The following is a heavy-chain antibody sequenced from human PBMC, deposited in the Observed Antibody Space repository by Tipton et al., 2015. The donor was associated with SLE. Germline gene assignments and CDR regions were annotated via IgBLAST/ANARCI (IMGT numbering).Heavy chain of an antibody. D-gene: IGHD3-3*01. CDR1: GFTFEDYE. CDR2: MSGYGTTT. J-gene: IGHJ4*02. CDR3: ARGTHYDFWSGLGVFDF. Sequence: SLRLSCLASGFTFEDYEIHWVRQAPGKGLEWLSYMSGYGTTTYYADSVKGRFTVSRDNAKNSLYLQIDSLRAEDTAVYYCARGTHYDFWSGLGVFDFWGRGTLVNVSS. V-gene: IGHV3-48*03.